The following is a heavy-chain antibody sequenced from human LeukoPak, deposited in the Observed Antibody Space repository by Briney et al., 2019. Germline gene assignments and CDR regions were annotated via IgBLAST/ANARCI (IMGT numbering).Heavy chain of an antibody. Sequence: PSETLSLTCTVSGGSISSRSCYWGWIRQPPGTGLEWIGSIYYSGSTYYNPSLKSRVTISVDTSKNQFSLKLSSVTAADTAVYYCARHSRITMIVVVIGAFDIWGQGTMVTVSS. J-gene: IGHJ3*02. V-gene: IGHV4-39*01. CDR1: GGSISSRSCY. CDR3: ARHSRITMIVVVIGAFDI. CDR2: IYYSGST. D-gene: IGHD3-22*01.